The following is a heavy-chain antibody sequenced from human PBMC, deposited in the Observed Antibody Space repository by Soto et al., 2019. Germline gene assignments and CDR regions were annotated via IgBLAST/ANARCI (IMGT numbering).Heavy chain of an antibody. J-gene: IGHJ5*02. V-gene: IGHV4-31*03. Sequence: SETLSLTCTVSGGSISSGGYYWSWIRQHPGKGLEWIGYIYYSGSTYYNPSLKSRVTISVDTSKNQFSLKLSSVTAADTAVYYCARGGVVTAIIENWFDPWGQGTLVTVPQ. D-gene: IGHD2-21*02. CDR1: GGSISSGGYY. CDR3: ARGGVVTAIIENWFDP. CDR2: IYYSGST.